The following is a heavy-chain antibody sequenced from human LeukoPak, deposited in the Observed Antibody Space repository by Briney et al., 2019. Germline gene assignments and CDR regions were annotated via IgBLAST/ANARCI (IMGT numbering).Heavy chain of an antibody. J-gene: IGHJ4*02. CDR3: AKMGKDIVVVPAAIPPDY. V-gene: IGHV3-23*01. Sequence: PGGSLRLSCAASGFTFSSCAMTWVRQTPGKGLEWVSAISGSGGSTYYADSVKGRFTISRDNSKNTLYLQMNSLRAEDTAVYYCAKMGKDIVVVPAAIPPDYWGQGTLVTVSS. CDR1: GFTFSSCA. CDR2: ISGSGGST. D-gene: IGHD2-2*01.